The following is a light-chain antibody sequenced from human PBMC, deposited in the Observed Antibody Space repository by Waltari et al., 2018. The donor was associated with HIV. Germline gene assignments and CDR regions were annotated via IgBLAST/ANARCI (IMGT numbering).Light chain of an antibody. J-gene: IGKJ1*01. V-gene: IGKV1-27*01. Sequence: DIQMTQSPSSLSASVGDRVTITCRASQVISNSLAWYQQKPGKVPKLLIYAASTLHSGVPSRFSGSGSGTDFTLTISSLQPEDVATYFCQKYNAAPWTFGQGTKVEIK. CDR1: QVISNS. CDR3: QKYNAAPWT. CDR2: AAS.